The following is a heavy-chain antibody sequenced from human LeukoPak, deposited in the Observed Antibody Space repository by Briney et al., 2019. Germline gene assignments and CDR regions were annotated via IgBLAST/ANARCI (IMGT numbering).Heavy chain of an antibody. J-gene: IGHJ4*02. Sequence: SVKVSCKASGGTFSSYAISWVRQAPGQGLEWMGRIIPILGIANYAQKFQGRVTITADKSTSTAYMELSSLRSEDTAVYYCARGSGYYYAGGAYWGQGTLVTVSS. CDR1: GGTFSSYA. CDR3: ARGSGYYYAGGAY. CDR2: IIPILGIA. V-gene: IGHV1-69*04. D-gene: IGHD3-22*01.